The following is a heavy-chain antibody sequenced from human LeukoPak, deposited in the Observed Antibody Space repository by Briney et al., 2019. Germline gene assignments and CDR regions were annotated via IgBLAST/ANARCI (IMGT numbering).Heavy chain of an antibody. Sequence: ASVNVSCKASAYTFTGYYLHWVRQAPGQGLEWVGWINPNSGVTNYAQKFQGRVSMTSDTSISTVYMELSRLRSDDSAVYYCSREDYWGQGTLVTVCS. CDR1: AYTFTGYY. V-gene: IGHV1-2*02. CDR3: SREDY. J-gene: IGHJ4*02. CDR2: INPNSGVT.